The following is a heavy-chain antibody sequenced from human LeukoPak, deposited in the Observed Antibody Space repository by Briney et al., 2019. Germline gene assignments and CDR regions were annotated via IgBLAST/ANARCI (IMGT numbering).Heavy chain of an antibody. CDR3: ARERGRGRDSPWFDY. D-gene: IGHD1-26*01. Sequence: PGGSLRLSCAASGFIVSGDFMSWVRQAPGKGLEWVSVIYSDGSTYYADSVKGRFTISRDNSKNTLDLQMTGLRAEDTAVYYCARERGRGRDSPWFDYWGQGTLATVSS. CDR1: GFIVSGDF. J-gene: IGHJ4*02. CDR2: IYSDGST. V-gene: IGHV3-53*01.